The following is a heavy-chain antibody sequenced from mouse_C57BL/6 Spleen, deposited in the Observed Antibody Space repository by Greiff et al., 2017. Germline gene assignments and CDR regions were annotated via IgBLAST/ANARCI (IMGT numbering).Heavy chain of an antibody. J-gene: IGHJ2*01. CDR2: IDPSDSYT. Sequence: HVQLQQSGAELVMPGASVKLSCKASGYTFTSYWMHWVKQRPGQGLEWIGEIDPSDSYTNYNQKFKGKSTLTVDKSSSTAYMQLSSLTSEDSAVYYCARSGHDYGRGGFDYWGQGTTLTVSS. CDR3: ARSGHDYGRGGFDY. V-gene: IGHV1-69*01. D-gene: IGHD2-4*01. CDR1: GYTFTSYW.